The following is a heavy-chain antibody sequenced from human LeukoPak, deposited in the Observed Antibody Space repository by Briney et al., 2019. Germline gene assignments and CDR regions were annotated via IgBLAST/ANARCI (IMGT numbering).Heavy chain of an antibody. D-gene: IGHD2-2*01. Sequence: SETLSLTCTVSGGSISSSSYYWGWIRQPPGKGLEWIGSIYYSGSTYYNPSLKSRVTVSVDTSKNQFSLKLSSVTAADTAVYYCARDPVDQPYWFFDLWGRGTLVTVSS. CDR3: ARDPVDQPYWFFDL. CDR2: IYYSGST. J-gene: IGHJ2*01. V-gene: IGHV4-39*07. CDR1: GGSISSSSYY.